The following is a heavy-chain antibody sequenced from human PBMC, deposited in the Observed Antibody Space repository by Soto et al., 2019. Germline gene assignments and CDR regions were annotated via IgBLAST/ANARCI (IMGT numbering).Heavy chain of an antibody. Sequence: QVQLVESGGGVVQPGRSLRLSCAASGFTFSSYGMHWVRQAPGKGLEWVAVISYDGSNKYYADSVKGRFTISRDNSRNTLYLQMNSLRAEDTAVYYCAKDGEAAAAYCGQRTLVTVSS. V-gene: IGHV3-30*18. J-gene: IGHJ4*02. D-gene: IGHD6-13*01. CDR2: ISYDGSNK. CDR3: AKDGEAAAAY. CDR1: GFTFSSYG.